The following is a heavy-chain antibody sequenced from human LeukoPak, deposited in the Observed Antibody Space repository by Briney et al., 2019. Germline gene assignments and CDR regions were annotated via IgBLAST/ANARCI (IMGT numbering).Heavy chain of an antibody. CDR2: ISGSGGST. J-gene: IGHJ4*02. Sequence: GGSLRLSCAASGFTLNSYAMSWVRQAPGKGLEWVSSISGSGGSTYYADSVKGRFTVSRDNSKNTLYLQMNSLRAEDTAVYYCAKAGTGSYYGYFDYWGQGTLVTVSS. V-gene: IGHV3-23*01. D-gene: IGHD1-26*01. CDR3: AKAGTGSYYGYFDY. CDR1: GFTLNSYA.